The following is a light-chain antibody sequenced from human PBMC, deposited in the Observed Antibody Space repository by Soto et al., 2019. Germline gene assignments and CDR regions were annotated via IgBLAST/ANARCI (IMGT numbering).Light chain of an antibody. V-gene: IGKV1-9*01. CDR1: LGISGY. CDR3: QQADTCPIT. J-gene: IGKJ5*01. Sequence: IQLPQSPSFLSASVGDRVTMTCRASLGISGYLAWYQQKPGKAPKLLIYSASSLQSGVPSRFIGSGFGTDFSLTISSLQPEDFATYYCQQADTCPITFGQGTRLEIK. CDR2: SAS.